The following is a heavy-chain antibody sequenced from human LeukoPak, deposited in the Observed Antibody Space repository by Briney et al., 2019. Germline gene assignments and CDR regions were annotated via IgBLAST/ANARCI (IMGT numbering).Heavy chain of an antibody. Sequence: SETLSLTCDVSGYPISNGYYWGWIRQPPGKGLEWIGSISHSGSTYYNPSLKSRVTVSVDKSKNQFSLKLSSVTAADTAVYYCAREWGSSSFGLDYYYYYGMDVWGKGTTVTVSS. V-gene: IGHV4-38-2*02. D-gene: IGHD6-13*01. CDR3: AREWGSSSFGLDYYYYYGMDV. CDR2: ISHSGST. J-gene: IGHJ6*04. CDR1: GYPISNGYY.